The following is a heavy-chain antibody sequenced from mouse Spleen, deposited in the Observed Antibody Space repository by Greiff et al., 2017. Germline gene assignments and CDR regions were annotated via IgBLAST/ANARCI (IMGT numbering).Heavy chain of an antibody. D-gene: IGHD2-5*01. J-gene: IGHJ2*01. V-gene: IGHV1-69*01. Sequence: VQLQQPGAELVMPGASVKLSCKASGYTFTSYWMHWVKQRPGQGLEWIGEIDPSDSYTNYNQKFKGKATLTVDKSSSTAYMQLSSLTSEDSAVYYCARKGRSNHYFDYWGQGTTLTVSS. CDR2: IDPSDSYT. CDR1: GYTFTSYW. CDR3: ARKGRSNHYFDY.